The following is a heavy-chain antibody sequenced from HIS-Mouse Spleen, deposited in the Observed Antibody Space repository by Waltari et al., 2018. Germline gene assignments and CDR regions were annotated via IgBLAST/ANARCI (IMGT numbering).Heavy chain of an antibody. V-gene: IGHV4-39*07. J-gene: IGHJ4*02. CDR2: IYYSGST. Sequence: QLQLQGSGPGLVKPSETLSLTCTVSGGSITSSSYYWGWSRQPPGKGLEWIGSIYYSGSTYYNPSLKSRVTISVDTSKNQFSLKLSSVTAADTAVYYCARDDRDFWSGYYFDYWGQGTLVTVSS. CDR1: GGSITSSSYY. CDR3: ARDDRDFWSGYYFDY. D-gene: IGHD3-3*01.